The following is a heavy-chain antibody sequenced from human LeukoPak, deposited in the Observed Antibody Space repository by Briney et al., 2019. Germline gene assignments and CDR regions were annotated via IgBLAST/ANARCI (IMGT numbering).Heavy chain of an antibody. J-gene: IGHJ5*02. CDR1: GGSFSGYY. CDR3: ARGRTYYDFWSGSRRPGGWFDP. D-gene: IGHD3-3*01. CDR2: INHSGST. V-gene: IGHV4-34*01. Sequence: PSETLSLTCAVYGGSFSGYYWSWIRQPPGKGLEWIGEINHSGSTNYNPSLKSRVTISVDTFKNQFSLKLSSVTAADTAVYYCARGRTYYDFWSGSRRPGGWFDPWGQGTLVTVSS.